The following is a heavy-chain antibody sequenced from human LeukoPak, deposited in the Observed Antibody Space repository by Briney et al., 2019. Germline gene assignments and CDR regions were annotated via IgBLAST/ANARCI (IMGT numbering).Heavy chain of an antibody. CDR2: IYTSRSP. Sequence: SETLSLTCTVSGCSISSYYWNWIRRPAGKGLEWIGRIYTSRSPTYNPSLKSRVTISVDKSKKQFSLKLNSVTAADTAVYYCASSSSGWYEDYWGQGTLVTVSS. CDR1: GCSISSYY. D-gene: IGHD6-19*01. CDR3: ASSSSGWYEDY. V-gene: IGHV4-4*07. J-gene: IGHJ4*02.